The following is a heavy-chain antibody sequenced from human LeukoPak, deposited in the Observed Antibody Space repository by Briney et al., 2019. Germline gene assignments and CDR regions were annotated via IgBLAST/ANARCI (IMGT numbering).Heavy chain of an antibody. CDR1: GFTFSSYA. CDR3: AKDPIDPVFFMAAAVDY. Sequence: PGGSLRLSCAASGFTFSSYAMSWVRQAPGKGLEWVSAISGSGGSTYYADSVKGRFTISRDNSKNTLYLQMNSLRAEDTAVYYCAKDPIDPVFFMAAAVDYWGQGTLVTVSS. J-gene: IGHJ4*02. D-gene: IGHD6-13*01. V-gene: IGHV3-23*01. CDR2: ISGSGGST.